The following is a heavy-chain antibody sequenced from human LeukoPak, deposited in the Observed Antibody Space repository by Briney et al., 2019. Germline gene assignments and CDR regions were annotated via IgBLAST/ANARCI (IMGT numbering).Heavy chain of an antibody. D-gene: IGHD3-10*01. CDR3: ARDAGPSYYYGSGGYGMDV. CDR2: ISSSSYI. CDR1: GFTFSSYS. J-gene: IGHJ6*02. Sequence: PGGSLRLSCAASGFTFSSYSMNWVRQAPGKGLEWVSSISSSSYIYYADSVKGRFTISRDNAKNSLYLQMNSLRAEDTAVYYCARDAGPSYYYGSGGYGMDVWGQGTTVTVSS. V-gene: IGHV3-21*01.